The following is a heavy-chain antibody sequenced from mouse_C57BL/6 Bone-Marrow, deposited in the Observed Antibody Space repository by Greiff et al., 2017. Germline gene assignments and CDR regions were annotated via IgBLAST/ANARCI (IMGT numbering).Heavy chain of an antibody. J-gene: IGHJ2*01. CDR3: TTGLLDY. CDR1: GFNIKDDY. V-gene: IGHV14-4*01. Sequence: EVQLQQSGAELVRPGASVKLSCTASGFNIKDDYMHWVKQRPEQGLEWIGWIVPENGDTEYASKFQGKATITADTSSNTAYLQLSSLTSEDTAVYYCTTGLLDYWGQGTTLTVSS. D-gene: IGHD2-2*01. CDR2: IVPENGDT.